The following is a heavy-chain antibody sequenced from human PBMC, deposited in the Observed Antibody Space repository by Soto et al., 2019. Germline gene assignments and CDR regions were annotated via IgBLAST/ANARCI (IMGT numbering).Heavy chain of an antibody. CDR2: INAGNGNK. D-gene: IGHD6-13*01. J-gene: IGHJ3*02. Sequence: ASVKVSCKASGYTFTSYAMHWVRQAPGQRLAWMGWINAGNGNKKYSQKFQGRVTITRNTSASTAYMELSSLRSEDTAVYYCASKSSSWATDAFDIWGQGTMVTVSS. CDR3: ASKSSSWATDAFDI. CDR1: GYTFTSYA. V-gene: IGHV1-3*01.